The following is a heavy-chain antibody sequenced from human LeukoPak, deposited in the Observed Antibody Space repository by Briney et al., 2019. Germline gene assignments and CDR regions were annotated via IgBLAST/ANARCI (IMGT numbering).Heavy chain of an antibody. Sequence: SETLSLTCTVSGGSISSYYWSWIRQPAGKGLEWIGRIYTSGSTNYNPSLKSRVTMSVDTSKNQFSLKLSSVTAADTAVYYCAREGDIVVVPAAREQYFQHWGQGTLVTVSS. D-gene: IGHD2-2*01. CDR1: GGSISSYY. V-gene: IGHV4-4*07. CDR3: AREGDIVVVPAAREQYFQH. J-gene: IGHJ1*01. CDR2: IYTSGST.